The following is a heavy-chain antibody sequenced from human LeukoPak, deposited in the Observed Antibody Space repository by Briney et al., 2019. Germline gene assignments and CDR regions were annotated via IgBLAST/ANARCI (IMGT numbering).Heavy chain of an antibody. CDR3: AGHGSRGGFDP. J-gene: IGHJ5*02. CDR1: GGSFSGYY. Sequence: SETLSLTCAVYGGSFSGYYWSWIRQPPGKGLEWSGEINHSGSTNYNPSPKSRVTISVDTSKNQFSLKLSSVTAADTAVYYCAGHGSRGGFDPWGQGTLVTVSS. V-gene: IGHV4-34*01. CDR2: INHSGST. D-gene: IGHD3-10*01.